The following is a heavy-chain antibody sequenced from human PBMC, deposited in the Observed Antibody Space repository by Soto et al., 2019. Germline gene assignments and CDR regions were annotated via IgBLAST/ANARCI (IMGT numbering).Heavy chain of an antibody. Sequence: GGSLRLSCAASGFTFSRYAMHWVRQAPGKGLEYVSSVSTNGDKTYYANSVKGRFTISRDNSKYTLYLQLNSLRAEDTAVYYCAKDPQDTAMVTDYYDYCGQGTLVTVS. D-gene: IGHD5-18*01. CDR2: VSTNGDKT. V-gene: IGHV3-64*01. J-gene: IGHJ4*02. CDR3: AKDPQDTAMVTDYYDY. CDR1: GFTFSRYA.